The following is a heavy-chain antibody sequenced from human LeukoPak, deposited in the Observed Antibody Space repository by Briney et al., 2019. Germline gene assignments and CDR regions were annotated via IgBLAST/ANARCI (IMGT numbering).Heavy chain of an antibody. J-gene: IGHJ3*02. V-gene: IGHV4-4*07. D-gene: IGHD3-10*01. CDR3: ARAPHYYGSGSYARDAFDI. Sequence: PSETLSLTCTDSGGSISSYYWSWIRQPAGKGLEWIGRIYTSGSTNYNPSLKSRVTMSVDTSKNQFSLKLSSVTAADTAVYYCARAPHYYGSGSYARDAFDIWGQGTMVTVSS. CDR1: GGSISSYY. CDR2: IYTSGST.